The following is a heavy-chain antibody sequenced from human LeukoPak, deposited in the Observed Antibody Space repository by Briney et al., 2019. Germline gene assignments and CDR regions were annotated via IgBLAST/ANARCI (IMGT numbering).Heavy chain of an antibody. CDR3: ASLPALYDSSVYYYGMDV. CDR1: GFTFSSYA. V-gene: IGHV3-23*01. Sequence: GGTLRLSCAASGFTFSSYAMSWVRQAPGKGLEWVSSNSGSGGSTYYADSVKGRFTISRDNSKNTLYLQMNSLRAEDTAVYYCASLPALYDSSVYYYGMDVWGQGTTVTVSS. J-gene: IGHJ6*02. CDR2: NSGSGGST. D-gene: IGHD3-22*01.